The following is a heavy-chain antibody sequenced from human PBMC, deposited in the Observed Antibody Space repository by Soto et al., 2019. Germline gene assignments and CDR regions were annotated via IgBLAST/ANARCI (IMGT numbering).Heavy chain of an antibody. CDR3: AKGMAARPDHFFDY. CDR1: GFTFDDYA. Sequence: EVQLVESGGGLVQPGRSLRLSCAASGFTFDDYAMHWVRQAPGKGLEWVSGISWNSGNMDYADSVKGRFTISRDNAKNSLYVQMNSLRAEDTAFYYCAKGMAARPDHFFDYWGQGILVTVSS. CDR2: ISWNSGNM. D-gene: IGHD6-6*01. V-gene: IGHV3-9*01. J-gene: IGHJ4*02.